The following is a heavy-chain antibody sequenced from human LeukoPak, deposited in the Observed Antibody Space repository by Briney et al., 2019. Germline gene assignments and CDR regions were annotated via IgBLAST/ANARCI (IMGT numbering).Heavy chain of an antibody. CDR1: CGSISSSSYY. V-gene: IGHV4-39*01. D-gene: IGHD6-19*01. Sequence: SETLSLTCTVSCGSISSSSYYWGGIRQPPGKGLEWIGSIYYSGSTYYNPSLNSRVTISVDTSKNQFPLKLSSVTAADTAVYYCARAPGSGWELQVYYFDYWGQGTLVTVSS. CDR2: IYYSGST. J-gene: IGHJ4*02. CDR3: ARAPGSGWELQVYYFDY.